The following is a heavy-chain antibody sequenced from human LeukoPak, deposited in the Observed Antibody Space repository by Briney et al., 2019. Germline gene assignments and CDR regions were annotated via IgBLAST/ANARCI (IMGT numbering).Heavy chain of an antibody. D-gene: IGHD6-13*01. J-gene: IGHJ5*02. CDR3: ARSIAAAGSRVNWFDP. CDR2: IYHSGST. V-gene: IGHV4-30-2*01. CDR1: GGSISSGGYS. Sequence: PSETLSLTCAVSGGSISSGGYSWSWLRQPPGKGLEWIGYIYHSGSTYYNPSLKSRVTISVDRSKNQFSLKLSSVTAADTAVYYCARSIAAAGSRVNWFDPWGQGTLVTVSS.